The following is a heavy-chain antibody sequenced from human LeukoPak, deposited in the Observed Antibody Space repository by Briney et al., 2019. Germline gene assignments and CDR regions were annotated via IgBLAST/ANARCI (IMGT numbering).Heavy chain of an antibody. CDR3: ARCAGYYNYFYMDV. Sequence: GGSLRLSCAASGFTVSSNYMTWVRQAPGKGLEWVAILYSDGRTYYADSVKGRFTISRDNSKNGLSLDMNSLRAEDAALYYCARCAGYYNYFYMDVWGRGTTVTVSS. CDR2: LYSDGRT. CDR1: GFTVSSNY. V-gene: IGHV3-53*01. J-gene: IGHJ6*03.